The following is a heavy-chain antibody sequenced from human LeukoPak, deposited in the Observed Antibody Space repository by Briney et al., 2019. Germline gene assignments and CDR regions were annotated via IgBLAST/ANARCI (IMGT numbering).Heavy chain of an antibody. Sequence: GGSLRLSCAASGFTFSSYAMSWVRQAPGKGLEWVSAISGSGGSTYYADSVKGRFTISRDNSKNTLYLQMNSLSAEDTAVYYCAKPAAAVEMATANFDYWGQGTLVTVSS. V-gene: IGHV3-23*01. CDR2: ISGSGGST. CDR3: AKPAAAVEMATANFDY. D-gene: IGHD5-24*01. CDR1: GFTFSSYA. J-gene: IGHJ4*02.